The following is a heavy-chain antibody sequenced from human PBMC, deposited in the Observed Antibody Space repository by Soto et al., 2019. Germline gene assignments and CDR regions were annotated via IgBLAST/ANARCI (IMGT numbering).Heavy chain of an antibody. D-gene: IGHD4-17*01. CDR1: GGSISSGDYY. CDR2: SYYSGST. CDR3: ARNDYGDRKPPCPDY. J-gene: IGHJ4*02. Sequence: QVQLQESGPGLVKPSQTLSLTCTVSGGSISSGDYYWSWIRQPPGKGREWIGYSYYSGSTYYNPSLKKRVTLSVDTSKIQFSRKLSSVPAEDTAVYYCARNDYGDRKPPCPDYWGQGNLVTVSS. V-gene: IGHV4-30-4*01.